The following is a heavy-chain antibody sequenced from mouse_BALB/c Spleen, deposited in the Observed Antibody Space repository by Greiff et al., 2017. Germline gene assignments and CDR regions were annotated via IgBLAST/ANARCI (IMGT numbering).Heavy chain of an antibody. J-gene: IGHJ3*01. CDR1: GYTFTSYW. CDR3: TRSWDCLDY. CDR2: INHSDSYT. D-gene: IGHD4-1*01. Sequence: QVQLQQPGAELVRPGASVKLSCKASGYTFTSYWMNWVKQRPGQGLEWIGNINHSDSYTNYNQKFKDKSTLTVDKSTSTAYMQISSPTSEDSAVYYYTRSWDCLDYWGQGTLVTVSA. V-gene: IGHV1-69*01.